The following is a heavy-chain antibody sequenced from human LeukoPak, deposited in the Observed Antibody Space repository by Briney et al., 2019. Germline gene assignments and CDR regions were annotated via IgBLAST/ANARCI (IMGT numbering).Heavy chain of an antibody. CDR3: AKEGVLLWFGELSPRSYYFDY. V-gene: IGHV3-23*01. D-gene: IGHD3-10*01. CDR2: ISGSGGST. CDR1: GFTFSSYA. Sequence: GGSLRLSCAASGFTFSSYAMSWVHQAPGKGLEWVSAISGSGGSTYYADSVKGRFTISRDNSKNTLYLQMNSLRAEDTAVYYCAKEGVLLWFGELSPRSYYFDYWGQGTLVTVSS. J-gene: IGHJ4*02.